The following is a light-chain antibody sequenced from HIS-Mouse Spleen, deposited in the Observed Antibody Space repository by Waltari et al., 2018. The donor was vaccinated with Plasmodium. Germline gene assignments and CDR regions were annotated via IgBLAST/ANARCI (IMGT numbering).Light chain of an antibody. CDR3: MILPSNASGV. CDR2: SYSDSDK. V-gene: IGLV5-37*01. J-gene: IGLJ3*02. CDR1: SAINVGSYN. Sequence: QPVLTQPPSSSASPGESARLTCTLPSAINVGSYNIYWYQQKPWSPPRYLLYSYSDSDKGKGCGGPRRFSGSKDASANTVILLISGLQSEDEADYYCMILPSNASGVFGGGTKLTVL.